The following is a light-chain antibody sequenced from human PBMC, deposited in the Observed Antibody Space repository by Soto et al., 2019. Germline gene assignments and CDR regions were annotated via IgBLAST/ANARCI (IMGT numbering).Light chain of an antibody. V-gene: IGKV3-20*01. J-gene: IGKJ5*01. CDR1: QSVSSSY. Sequence: EIVLTQSPGTLSLSPGERATLSCRASQSVSSSYLAWYQQKPGQAPRLLIYGASSRATGIPDRFSGSGSGTDFTLTISRLEPEDFEVYYCQQYGSSPPTFGQGTRLEI. CDR2: GAS. CDR3: QQYGSSPPT.